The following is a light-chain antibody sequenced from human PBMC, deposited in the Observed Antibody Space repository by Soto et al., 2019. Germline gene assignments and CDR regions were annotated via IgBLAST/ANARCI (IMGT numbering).Light chain of an antibody. Sequence: QSALTQPASVSGSPGQSITISCTGTSSDVGVYNYVSWYQQHPGKAPKLVIYGVNNRPSGVSDRFSGSKSGNTASLIISGLQAEDEGDYYCSSYSSSSTLVFGTGTKLTVL. V-gene: IGLV2-14*01. J-gene: IGLJ1*01. CDR2: GVN. CDR3: SSYSSSSTLV. CDR1: SSDVGVYNY.